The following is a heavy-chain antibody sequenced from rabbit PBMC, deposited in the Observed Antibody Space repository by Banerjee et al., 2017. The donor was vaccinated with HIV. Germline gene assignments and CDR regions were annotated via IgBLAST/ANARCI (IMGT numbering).Heavy chain of an antibody. Sequence: QEQLVEYGGGLVQPEGSLTLTCTASGFSFSSGYDMGWVRQAPGKGLEWIGCIYTGGGTTYYASWAKGRFTISKTSSTTVTLQMTSLTAADTATYFCAREDGGVGGYDNNLWGQGTLVTVS. CDR2: IYTGGGTT. CDR3: AREDGGVGGYDNNL. D-gene: IGHD1-1*01. J-gene: IGHJ4*01. V-gene: IGHV1S45*01. CDR1: GFSFSSGYD.